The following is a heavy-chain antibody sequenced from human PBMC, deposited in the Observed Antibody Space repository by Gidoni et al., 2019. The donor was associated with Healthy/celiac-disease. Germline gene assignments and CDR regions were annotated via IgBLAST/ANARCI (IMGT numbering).Heavy chain of an antibody. Sequence: EVQLVESGGGLVQPGGSLRLSCAASGFTFSSYSMNWVRQAPGKGLEWVSYISSSSSTIYYADSVKGRFTISRDNAKNSLYLQMNSLRAEDTAVYYCARDRDTMIVGTLDAFDIWGQGTMVTVSS. V-gene: IGHV3-48*01. CDR1: GFTFSSYS. J-gene: IGHJ3*02. CDR3: ARDRDTMIVGTLDAFDI. CDR2: ISSSSSTI. D-gene: IGHD3-22*01.